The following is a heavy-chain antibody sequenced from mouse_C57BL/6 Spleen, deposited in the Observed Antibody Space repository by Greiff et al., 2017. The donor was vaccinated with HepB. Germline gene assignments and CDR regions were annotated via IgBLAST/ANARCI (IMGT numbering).Heavy chain of an antibody. CDR1: GYAFSSYW. CDR3: ARRGLYYGSSSGFDY. Sequence: VQVVESGAELVKPGASVKISCKASGYAFSSYWMNWVKQRPGKGLEWIGQIYPGDGDTNYNGKFKGKATLTADKSSSTAYMQLSSLTSEDSAVYFCARRGLYYGSSSGFDYWGQGTTLTVSS. CDR2: IYPGDGDT. D-gene: IGHD1-1*01. J-gene: IGHJ2*01. V-gene: IGHV1-80*01.